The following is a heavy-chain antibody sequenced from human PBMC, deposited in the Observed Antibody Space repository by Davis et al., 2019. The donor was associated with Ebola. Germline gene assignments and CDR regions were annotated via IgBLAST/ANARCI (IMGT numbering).Heavy chain of an antibody. CDR2: IYYSEST. Sequence: SETLSLTCTVSGGSISSYYWSWIRQPPGKGLEWIGYIYYSESTNYNPSLKSRVTISVDTSKNQFSLKLSSVTAADTAVYYCARDRRLAAAGTGFDPWGQGTLVTVSS. CDR3: ARDRRLAAAGTGFDP. CDR1: GGSISSYY. V-gene: IGHV4-59*01. J-gene: IGHJ5*02. D-gene: IGHD6-13*01.